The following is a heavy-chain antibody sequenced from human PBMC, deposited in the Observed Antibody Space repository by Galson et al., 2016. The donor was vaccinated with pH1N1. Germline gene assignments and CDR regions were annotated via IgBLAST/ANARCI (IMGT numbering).Heavy chain of an antibody. D-gene: IGHD3-10*01. CDR3: ATGSGNSWFDP. J-gene: IGHJ5*02. Sequence: SVKVSCKASGYSFTRHYIHWARQAPGHGLEWIGWLNPNSGGTKYAQNFQDKIILTRDTSVGTAYMELSGLTSDDTALYFCATGSGNSWFDPWGQGTLVTVSS. V-gene: IGHV1-2*02. CDR2: LNPNSGGT. CDR1: GYSFTRHY.